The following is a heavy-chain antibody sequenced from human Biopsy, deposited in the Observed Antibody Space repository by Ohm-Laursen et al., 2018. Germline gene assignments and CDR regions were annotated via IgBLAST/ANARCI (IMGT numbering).Heavy chain of an antibody. Sequence: SLRLSCAASNFTFSSYAMNWVRQAPGKGLEWVSSISASSSYIYYADSVKGRFTVSRDNTKNTLYLQMNSLRAADTAIYFCATELLPPGVGGPWLDSWGQGTPVTVSS. V-gene: IGHV3-21*06. D-gene: IGHD3-10*01. J-gene: IGHJ5*01. CDR2: ISASSSYI. CDR3: ATELLPPGVGGPWLDS. CDR1: NFTFSSYA.